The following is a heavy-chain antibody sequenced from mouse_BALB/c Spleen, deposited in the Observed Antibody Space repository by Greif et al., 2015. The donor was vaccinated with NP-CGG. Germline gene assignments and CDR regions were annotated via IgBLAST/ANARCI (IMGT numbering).Heavy chain of an antibody. CDR1: GFAFSSYD. D-gene: IGHD1-1*01. CDR3: ARHYYGSSYSY. CDR2: ISSGGGST. Sequence: EVKLQESGGGLVKPGGSLKLSCAASGFAFSSYDMSWVRQTPEKRLEWVAYISSGGGSTYYPDTVKGRFTISRDNAKNTLYLQMSSLKSEDTAMYYCARHYYGSSYSYWGQGTTLTVSS. J-gene: IGHJ2*01. V-gene: IGHV5-12-1*01.